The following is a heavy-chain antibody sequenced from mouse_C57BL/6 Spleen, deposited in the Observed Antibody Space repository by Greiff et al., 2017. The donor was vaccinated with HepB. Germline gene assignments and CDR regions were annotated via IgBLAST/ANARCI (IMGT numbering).Heavy chain of an antibody. V-gene: IGHV1-15*01. CDR3: TRSDYGSRGGYAMDY. D-gene: IGHD1-1*01. CDR1: GYTFTDYE. CDR2: IDPETGGT. J-gene: IGHJ4*01. Sequence: QVQLQQSGAELVRPGASVTLSCKASGYTFTDYEMHWVKQTPVHGLEWIGAIDPETGGTAYNQKFKGKAILTADKSSSTAYMELRSLTSEDSAVYYCTRSDYGSRGGYAMDYWGQGTSVTVSS.